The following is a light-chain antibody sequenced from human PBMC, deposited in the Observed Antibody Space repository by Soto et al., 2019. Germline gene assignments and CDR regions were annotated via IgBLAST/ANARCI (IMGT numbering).Light chain of an antibody. V-gene: IGKV3-20*01. CDR3: QQYGSPWT. J-gene: IGKJ1*01. CDR1: QSVSSSY. CDR2: GAS. Sequence: EIVLTQSPATLSLSPGERATLSCSASQSVSSSYLAWYQQKPGQAPRLLIYGASSTATGIPDRFSGSGSGTDFTLTISRLEPEDFAVYYCQQYGSPWTFGQGTKVEIK.